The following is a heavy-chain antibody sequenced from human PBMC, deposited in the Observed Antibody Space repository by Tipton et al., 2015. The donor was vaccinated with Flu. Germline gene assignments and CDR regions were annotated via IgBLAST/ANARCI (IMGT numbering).Heavy chain of an antibody. CDR1: GYSISSGYY. CDR3: ARLSYYDVDLKNFYFDY. J-gene: IGHJ4*02. CDR2: IYPSGTT. D-gene: IGHD3-10*02. Sequence: TLSLTCAVSGYSISSGYYWGWIRQPPGKGLELIGNIYPSGTTYYNPSLKSRVTISVDTSKSQFSLKLRSVTAADTAVYYCARLSYYDVDLKNFYFDYWGQGALVTVSS. V-gene: IGHV4-38-2*01.